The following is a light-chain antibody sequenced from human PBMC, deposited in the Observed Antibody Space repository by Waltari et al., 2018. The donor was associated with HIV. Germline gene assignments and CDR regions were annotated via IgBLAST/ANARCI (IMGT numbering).Light chain of an antibody. CDR3: LLCDGGHRPSWV. Sequence: VVAQKPSLTVSPGRPVTPTCTSRTTAVSTSSYHCLFQQRPGQAPRLLFFVSNKRHSGTPEQFSGSNSGDKAILTMSPVQPEDEADYYCLLCDGGHRPSWVFGGGTKLTVL. CDR1: TTAVSTSSY. J-gene: IGLJ3*02. CDR2: VSN. V-gene: IGLV7-43*01.